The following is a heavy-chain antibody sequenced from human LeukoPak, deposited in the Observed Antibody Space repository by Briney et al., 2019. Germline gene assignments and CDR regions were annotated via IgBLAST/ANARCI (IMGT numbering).Heavy chain of an antibody. J-gene: IGHJ4*02. CDR2: IFYSGHS. Sequence: SETLSLICTVSGDSINTYYWSWIRQPPGKGLEWIGFIFYSGHSKYNPSLKSRLTLSLDTSKSQFSLKLTSVTAADTAVYYCARHGPEYYDATGYYNFDSWSQGTLVTVSS. CDR3: ARHGPEYYDATGYYNFDS. D-gene: IGHD3-22*01. CDR1: GDSINTYY. V-gene: IGHV4-59*08.